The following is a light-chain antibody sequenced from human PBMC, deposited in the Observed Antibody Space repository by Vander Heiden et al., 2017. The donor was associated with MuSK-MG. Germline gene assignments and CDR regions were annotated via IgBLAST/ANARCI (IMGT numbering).Light chain of an antibody. V-gene: IGLV3-19*01. CDR1: SLRSYY. Sequence: SSELTQDPAVSVALGQTDRITCQGDSLRSYYANWYQQKPGQAPVVVIYGRDNRPSGIPNRFSGSSSGNTASLTITGAQAEDEADYYCTSRDSSGYHVGVVIGGGTKLTVL. CDR3: TSRDSSGYHVGVV. CDR2: GRD. J-gene: IGLJ2*01.